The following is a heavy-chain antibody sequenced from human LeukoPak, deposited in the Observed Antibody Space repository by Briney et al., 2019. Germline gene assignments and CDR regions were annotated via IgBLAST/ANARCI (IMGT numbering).Heavy chain of an antibody. J-gene: IGHJ4*02. CDR3: ARDDYSNYDHY. V-gene: IGHV4-38-2*02. CDR1: GYSIISGFH. CDR2: IYYGGT. D-gene: IGHD4-11*01. Sequence: PSETLSLTCAVSGYSIISGFHWAWIRQPPGKGLEWIGSIYYGGTNYNPSLRGRITILMDTSKNQFSLELSSVTAADTAVYFCARDDYSNYDHYWGQGKLVIVSS.